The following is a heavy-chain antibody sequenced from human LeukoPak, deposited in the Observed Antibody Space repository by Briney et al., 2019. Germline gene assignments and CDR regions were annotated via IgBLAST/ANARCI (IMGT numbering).Heavy chain of an antibody. CDR2: IGGSGDKT. J-gene: IGHJ4*02. CDR1: GFTFNRNA. Sequence: GGSLRLSCAASGFTFNRNAISWVRQAPGKGLEWVSTIGGSGDKTFYADSVKGRFTISRDNSKNMVHLQMNSLTGEDTALYYRVRRGDASSGWGDHDFWGQGALVTVSS. V-gene: IGHV3-23*01. CDR3: VRRGDASSGWGDHDF. D-gene: IGHD6-19*01.